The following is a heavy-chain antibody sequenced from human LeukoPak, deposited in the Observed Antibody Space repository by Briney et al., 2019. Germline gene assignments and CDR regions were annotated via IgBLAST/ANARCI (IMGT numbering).Heavy chain of an antibody. Sequence: GGSLRLSCAASGFTFSSYWMSWVRQAPGKGLEWVANIKQDGSEKYYVDSVKGRFTISRDNAKNSLYLQMNSLRTEDTAVYYCARDPRDRYDSSGYCFFDYWGQGTLVTVSS. CDR1: GFTFSSYW. D-gene: IGHD3-22*01. J-gene: IGHJ4*02. CDR3: ARDPRDRYDSSGYCFFDY. CDR2: IKQDGSEK. V-gene: IGHV3-7*01.